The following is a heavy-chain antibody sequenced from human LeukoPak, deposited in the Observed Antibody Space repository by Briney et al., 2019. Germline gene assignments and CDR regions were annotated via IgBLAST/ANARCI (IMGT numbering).Heavy chain of an antibody. V-gene: IGHV1-2*02. CDR1: GYTFTGYY. D-gene: IGHD1-26*01. Sequence: ASVKVSCKASGYTFTGYYIHWVRQAPGQGLEWMGWINPNSGDTNYAQKFQGRVTMTRDTSISTAYMELSRLRSDDTAVYYCASGEWEHHWGQGTLVTVSS. CDR2: INPNSGDT. J-gene: IGHJ5*02. CDR3: ASGEWEHH.